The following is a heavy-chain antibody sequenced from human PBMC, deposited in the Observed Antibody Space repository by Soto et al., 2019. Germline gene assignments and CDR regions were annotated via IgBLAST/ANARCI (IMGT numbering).Heavy chain of an antibody. J-gene: IGHJ6*02. Sequence: SETLSLTCNVSDGSIIDYYWSWIRQPPGKGLEWIGYIYYSGTTDYSPSLKSRVTISVDTSKNQFSLKLSSVTAADSAIYYCARQSGGYYYYGMDVWGQGTTVTVSS. V-gene: IGHV4-59*08. CDR1: DGSIIDYY. D-gene: IGHD1-26*01. CDR2: IYYSGTT. CDR3: ARQSGGYYYYGMDV.